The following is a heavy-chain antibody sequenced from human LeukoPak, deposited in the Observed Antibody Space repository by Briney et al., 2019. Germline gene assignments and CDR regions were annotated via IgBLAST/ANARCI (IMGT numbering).Heavy chain of an antibody. CDR3: ARGLKTSGWYGDFDY. J-gene: IGHJ4*02. D-gene: IGHD6-19*01. Sequence: PGGSLRLSCVASGFTVSSNYMSWVRQAPGKGLEWVSAIFSGGSTFYADSVTGRFTISRDNSKNTVYLEMNSLRAEDTAVYYCARGLKTSGWYGDFDYWGQGTLVTVSS. CDR1: GFTVSSNY. V-gene: IGHV3-53*01. CDR2: IFSGGST.